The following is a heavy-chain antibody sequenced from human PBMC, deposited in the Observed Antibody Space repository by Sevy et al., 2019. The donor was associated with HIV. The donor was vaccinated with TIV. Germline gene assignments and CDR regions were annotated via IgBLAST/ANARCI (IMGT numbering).Heavy chain of an antibody. V-gene: IGHV3-23*01. J-gene: IGHJ4*02. CDR3: AREGCTRPQDY. CDR2: VFFGCGKI. Sequence: GGSLRLSCAASGFAFYDYSMSWIRQAPGKGLEWVATVFFGCGKINYADSVKGRFTISRDNSKNSFYLQMDNLRVEDTALYYCAREGCTRPQDYWGQGTRVTVSS. CDR1: GFAFYDYS. D-gene: IGHD2-8*01.